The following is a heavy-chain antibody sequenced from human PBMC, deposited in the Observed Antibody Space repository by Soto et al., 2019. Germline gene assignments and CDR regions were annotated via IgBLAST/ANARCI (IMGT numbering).Heavy chain of an antibody. D-gene: IGHD3-22*01. Sequence: GGSLRLSCAASGFTFSTYWMSWVRQAPGKGLEWVANIKEDGSEKYYVDSVEGRFTISRDNAKNSLYLQMTSLRAEDTALYYCARGWGYFDSSGFPYLSDLDVWGQGTTVTVSS. CDR3: ARGWGYFDSSGFPYLSDLDV. V-gene: IGHV3-7*01. J-gene: IGHJ6*02. CDR1: GFTFSTYW. CDR2: IKEDGSEK.